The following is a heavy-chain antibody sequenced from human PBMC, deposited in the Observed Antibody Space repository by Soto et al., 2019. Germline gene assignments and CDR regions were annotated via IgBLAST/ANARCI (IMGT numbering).Heavy chain of an antibody. Sequence: PGGSLRLSCAASGFTFSSYGMHWVRQAPGKGLEWVAVIWYDGSNKYYADSVKGRFTISRDNSKNTLYLQMNSLRAEDTAVYYCARDPDSGSYLSYCFDYWGQGTLVTVSS. D-gene: IGHD1-26*01. CDR3: ARDPDSGSYLSYCFDY. CDR2: IWYDGSNK. J-gene: IGHJ4*02. V-gene: IGHV3-33*01. CDR1: GFTFSSYG.